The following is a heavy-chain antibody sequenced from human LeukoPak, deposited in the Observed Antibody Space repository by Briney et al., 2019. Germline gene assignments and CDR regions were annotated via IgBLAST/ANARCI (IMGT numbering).Heavy chain of an antibody. CDR3: HLYSSGWNDAFDI. D-gene: IGHD6-19*01. CDR1: GYTFTGYY. Sequence: ASVKVSCKASGYTFTGYYMHWVRQAPGQGLEWMGRINPNSGGTNYAQKFQGRVTMTRDTSISTAYMELSRLRSDDTAVYYCHLYSSGWNDAFDIWGQGTMVTVSS. V-gene: IGHV1-2*06. CDR2: INPNSGGT. J-gene: IGHJ3*02.